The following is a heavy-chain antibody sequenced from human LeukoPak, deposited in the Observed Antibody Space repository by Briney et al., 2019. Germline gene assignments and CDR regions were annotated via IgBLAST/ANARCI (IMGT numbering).Heavy chain of an antibody. CDR1: GGSIRSGGYY. CDR3: ARDHGGYAYFDY. Sequence: PSQTLSLTCTVSGGSIRSGGYYWSWIRQHPGKGLEWIGYIYYSGSTYYNPSLKSRVTISVDTSKNQFSLKLSSVTAADTAVYYCARDHGGYAYFDYWGQGTLVTVSS. CDR2: IYYSGST. D-gene: IGHD5-12*01. V-gene: IGHV4-31*03. J-gene: IGHJ4*02.